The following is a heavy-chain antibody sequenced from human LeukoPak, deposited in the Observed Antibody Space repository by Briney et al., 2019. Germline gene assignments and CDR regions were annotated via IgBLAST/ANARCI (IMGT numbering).Heavy chain of an antibody. J-gene: IGHJ4*02. CDR1: GGSISTCQ. CDR2: IYKSGST. CDR3: ARDGPQWLAQFDN. Sequence: SETLSLTCSVSGGSISTCQWSWVRQPPGKGLEWIGNIYKSGSTNYNPSLKSRVTISVDTSKNQFSLRLTSVTAADTAVYYCARDGPQWLAQFDNWGQGILVTVSS. D-gene: IGHD6-19*01. V-gene: IGHV4-59*01.